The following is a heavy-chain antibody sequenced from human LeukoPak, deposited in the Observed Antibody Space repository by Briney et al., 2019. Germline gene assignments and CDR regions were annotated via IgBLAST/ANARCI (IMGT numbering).Heavy chain of an antibody. J-gene: IGHJ5*02. CDR2: IDSSGTTV. V-gene: IGHV3-48*03. CDR1: GFTFSSYE. D-gene: IGHD5/OR15-5a*01. Sequence: GGSLRLSCAASGFTFSSYEMNWVRQAPGQGLEWISFIDSSGTTVFYADSVKGRFTISRDNAKNSLYLEMNSLRAEDTAVYYCARDSPTSTRYNWFDPWGQGTLVTVSS. CDR3: ARDSPTSTRYNWFDP.